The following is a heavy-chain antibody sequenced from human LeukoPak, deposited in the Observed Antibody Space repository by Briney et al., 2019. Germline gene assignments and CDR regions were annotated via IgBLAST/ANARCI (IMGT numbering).Heavy chain of an antibody. Sequence: PGGSLRLSCAASGFTFSSYSMNWVRQAPGKGLEWLSVISYDGSNKYYADSVKGRFTISRDNSKNTLYLQMNSLRAEDTAVYYCARGGGGDYIDYWGQGTLVTVSS. CDR1: GFTFSSYS. J-gene: IGHJ4*02. V-gene: IGHV3-30*03. CDR2: ISYDGSNK. D-gene: IGHD3-16*01. CDR3: ARGGGGDYIDY.